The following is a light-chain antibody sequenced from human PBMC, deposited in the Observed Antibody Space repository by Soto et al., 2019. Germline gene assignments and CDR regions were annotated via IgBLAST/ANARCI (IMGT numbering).Light chain of an antibody. V-gene: IGKV3-15*01. J-gene: IGKJ1*01. Sequence: EVVMTQSPATLSVSPGERATLSCRASQNIRRNLVWYQQKHGQAPRLLIYGASARASGIPARFSGSGSETEFTLTISSLQSEDSAVYYCQQYNNWPPTWTFGQGTKVEIK. CDR2: GAS. CDR3: QQYNNWPPTWT. CDR1: QNIRRN.